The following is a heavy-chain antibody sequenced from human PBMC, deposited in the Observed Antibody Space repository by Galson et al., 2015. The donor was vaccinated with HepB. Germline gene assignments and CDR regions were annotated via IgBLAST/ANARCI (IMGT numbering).Heavy chain of an antibody. J-gene: IGHJ5*02. Sequence: LRLSCAASGFTFSSYWMSWVRQAPGKGLEWVANIKQDGSEKYYVDSVKGRFTISRDNAKNSLYLQMNSLRAEDTAVYYCARAVAGMFGWFDPWGQGTLVTVSS. V-gene: IGHV3-7*01. D-gene: IGHD6-19*01. CDR3: ARAVAGMFGWFDP. CDR2: IKQDGSEK. CDR1: GFTFSSYW.